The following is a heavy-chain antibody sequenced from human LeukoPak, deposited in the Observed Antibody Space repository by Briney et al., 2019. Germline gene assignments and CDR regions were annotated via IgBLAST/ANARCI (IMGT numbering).Heavy chain of an antibody. CDR2: IYYSGST. D-gene: IGHD6-13*01. V-gene: IGHV4-59*01. Sequence: PSETLSLTCTVSGGSISTYWWSWIRQPPGKGLEWIGYIYYSGSTNYNPSLRSRVTISVDTSKNQFSLKLNSVTAADTAVYYCASGYTSTWYYFDYWGPGTLVTVSS. CDR1: GGSISTYW. CDR3: ASGYTSTWYYFDY. J-gene: IGHJ4*02.